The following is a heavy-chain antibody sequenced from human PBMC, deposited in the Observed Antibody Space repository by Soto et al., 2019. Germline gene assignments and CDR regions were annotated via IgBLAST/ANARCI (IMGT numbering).Heavy chain of an antibody. J-gene: IGHJ5*02. Sequence: ASVKVSCKASGYTFTSYAMHWVRQAPGQRLEWMGWINAGNGNTKYSQKFQGRVTITRDTSASTAYMELSSLRSEDTAVYYCARDALFGYYYGSGARSGFDPWGQGTLVTVSS. CDR3: ARDALFGYYYGSGARSGFDP. V-gene: IGHV1-3*01. CDR2: INAGNGNT. CDR1: GYTFTSYA. D-gene: IGHD3-10*01.